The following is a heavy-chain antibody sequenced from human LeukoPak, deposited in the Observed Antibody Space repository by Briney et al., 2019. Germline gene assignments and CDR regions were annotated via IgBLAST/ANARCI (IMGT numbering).Heavy chain of an antibody. CDR2: ISSSRSYI. V-gene: IGHV3-21*01. D-gene: IGHD4-17*01. J-gene: IGHJ4*02. Sequence: GGSLRLSCAASGFTFSSYSRNWVRQAPGKGLEWVSSISSSRSYIYYADSVKGGFTISRDNAKNSLYLPMNSPRAEDKAVYYCAREAKRVTTVDYWGQGTLVTVSS. CDR3: AREAKRVTTVDY. CDR1: GFTFSSYS.